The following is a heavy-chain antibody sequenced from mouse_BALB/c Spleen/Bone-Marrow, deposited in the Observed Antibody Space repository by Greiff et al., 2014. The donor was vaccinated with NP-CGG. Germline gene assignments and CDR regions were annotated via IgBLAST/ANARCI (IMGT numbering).Heavy chain of an antibody. V-gene: IGHV5-4*02. CDR1: GFIFSDFY. J-gene: IGHJ4*01. Sequence: EVQLQESGGDLVKPGGSLKLSCAASGFIFSDFYMFWFRQTPGKRLEWVATISDGGTHTYYPDSVKGRFTISRDNAKNNLYLQMSSLKSEDTAMYYCARSGERYGAMDYWGQGTSVTVSS. CDR2: ISDGGTHT. CDR3: ARSGERYGAMDY. D-gene: IGHD1-1*02.